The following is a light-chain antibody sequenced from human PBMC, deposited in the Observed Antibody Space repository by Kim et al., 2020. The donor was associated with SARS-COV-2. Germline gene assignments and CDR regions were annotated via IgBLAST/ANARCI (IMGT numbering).Light chain of an antibody. Sequence: DIQMTQSPSSVSASVGDRVTITCRASQDISNWLVWYQQKPGKAPNLLIYAASSLQSGVPSRFSGSGSGTVFTLTISSLQPEDFATYYGLQANGVAPNSFGQGTKVDIK. V-gene: IGKV1D-12*01. CDR2: AAS. CDR1: QDISNW. CDR3: LQANGVAPNS. J-gene: IGKJ2*03.